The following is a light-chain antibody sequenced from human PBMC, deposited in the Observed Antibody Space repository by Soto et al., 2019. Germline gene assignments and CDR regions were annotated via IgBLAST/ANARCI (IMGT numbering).Light chain of an antibody. CDR1: QSVSSH. Sequence: DIQMTQSPSSLSASVGDGVTITCRASQSVSSHLNWYQQRPGKAPRLLIYAASILQSGVPSRFNGSGSGPNFTLTISSLQPGDFAIYYCQQTYSTPLTFGGGTKVEIK. J-gene: IGKJ4*01. V-gene: IGKV1-39*01. CDR3: QQTYSTPLT. CDR2: AAS.